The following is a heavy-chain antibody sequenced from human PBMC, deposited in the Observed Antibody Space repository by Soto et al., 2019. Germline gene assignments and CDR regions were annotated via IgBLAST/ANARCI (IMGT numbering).Heavy chain of an antibody. Sequence: SETLSLTCSVSGGSIYSSPDYWGWIRQPPGKGLEWIGNIYYRGSSYYNPSLKSRATISVDTSKNQFFLRLSSVTATDTAVYFCARLGRDSWGQGALVTVSS. V-gene: IGHV4-39*01. CDR1: GGSIYSSPDY. CDR3: ARLGRDS. J-gene: IGHJ4*02. D-gene: IGHD6-6*01. CDR2: IYYRGSS.